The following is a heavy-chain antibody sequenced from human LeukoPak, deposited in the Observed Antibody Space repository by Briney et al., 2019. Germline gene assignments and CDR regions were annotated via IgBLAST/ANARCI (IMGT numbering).Heavy chain of an antibody. D-gene: IGHD5-18*01. V-gene: IGHV4-4*02. CDR3: ARGFAGYGPSHFDY. CDR2: IYHSGST. Sequence: SETLSLTCAVSGGSISSSNWWSWVRQPPGKGLEWIGEIYHSGSTNYNPSLKSRVTVSVDKSKNQFSLKLSSVTAGDTAVYYCARGFAGYGPSHFDYWDQGTLVTVSS. J-gene: IGHJ4*02. CDR1: GGSISSSNW.